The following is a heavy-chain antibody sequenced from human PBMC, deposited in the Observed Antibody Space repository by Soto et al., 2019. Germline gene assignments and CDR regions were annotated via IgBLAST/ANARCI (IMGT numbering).Heavy chain of an antibody. D-gene: IGHD5-18*01. V-gene: IGHV3-23*01. Sequence: EVQVLESGGGLVQPGGSLRLSCAASGFTFSAYAMTWARQAPGKGLEWVSTISGGGGTTYYADSVKGRFTISRDNSKNTRYFQMNSLRAEDTAVYYCAKGRDTTILTSFDYWGQGTLVTVSS. J-gene: IGHJ4*02. CDR3: AKGRDTTILTSFDY. CDR2: ISGGGGTT. CDR1: GFTFSAYA.